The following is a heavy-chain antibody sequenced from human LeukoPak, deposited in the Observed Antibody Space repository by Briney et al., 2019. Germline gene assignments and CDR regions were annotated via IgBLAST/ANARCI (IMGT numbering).Heavy chain of an antibody. CDR3: ARGGYYYDSSGYWGAFDI. D-gene: IGHD3-22*01. J-gene: IGHJ3*02. Sequence: SQTLSLTCTVSGGSISSGVYYWSWIRQPPGKGLEWIGYIYYSGSTSYNPSLKSRVTISVDTSKNQFSLKLSSVTAADTAVYYCARGGYYYDSSGYWGAFDIWGQGTMVTVSS. CDR1: GGSISSGVYY. V-gene: IGHV4-61*08. CDR2: IYYSGST.